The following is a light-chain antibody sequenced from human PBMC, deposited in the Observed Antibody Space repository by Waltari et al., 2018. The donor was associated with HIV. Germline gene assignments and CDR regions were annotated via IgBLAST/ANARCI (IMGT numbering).Light chain of an antibody. CDR1: YNR. CDR2: EVT. V-gene: IGLV2-18*02. Sequence: YNRVSWYQQSPGTAPKLRIYEVTHRPSGVPVRFSGSKSGNTASLTISGLQADDEADYYRSSYTTSSTWVFGGGTKLTVL. J-gene: IGLJ3*02. CDR3: SSYTTSSTWV.